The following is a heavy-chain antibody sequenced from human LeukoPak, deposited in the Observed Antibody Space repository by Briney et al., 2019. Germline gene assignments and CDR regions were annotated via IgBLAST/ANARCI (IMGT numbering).Heavy chain of an antibody. Sequence: PGGSLRLSCAASGFTFNNYWMNWVRQAPGKGLEWVANIKQDGSEKYYVDSVKGRFTISRDNAKNSLYLQMNSLRAEDTAVYYCARALQDYDILTAYLYYYYYMDVWGKGTTVTISS. CDR3: ARALQDYDILTAYLYYYYYMDV. V-gene: IGHV3-7*01. D-gene: IGHD3-9*01. CDR2: IKQDGSEK. CDR1: GFTFNNYW. J-gene: IGHJ6*03.